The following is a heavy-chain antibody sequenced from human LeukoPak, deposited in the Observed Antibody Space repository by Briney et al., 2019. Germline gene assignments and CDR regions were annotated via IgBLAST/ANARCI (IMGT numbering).Heavy chain of an antibody. D-gene: IGHD3-10*01. CDR2: INTNGDDT. CDR3: VKDLRGGGYYTSFDY. CDR1: GSTFSTYA. J-gene: IGHJ4*02. V-gene: IGHV3-64D*09. Sequence: GGSLRLSCSASGSTFSTYAMHRVRQAPGKGMEHGSTINTNGDDTYYADSVKGRFTISRDNSKRTLYLQMSSLRAEDTAVYYCVKDLRGGGYYTSFDYWGQGTLVTVSS.